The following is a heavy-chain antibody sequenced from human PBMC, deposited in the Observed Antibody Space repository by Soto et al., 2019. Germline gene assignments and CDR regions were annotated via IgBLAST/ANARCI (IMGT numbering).Heavy chain of an antibody. CDR1: GGSISSYY. CDR3: ARAYGDSVFDY. V-gene: IGHV4-59*01. J-gene: IGHJ4*02. Sequence: QVQLQESGPGLVKPSETLSLTCTVSGGSISSYYWSWIRQPPGKGLEWIGYIYYSGSTNYNPSLKSRVTISVDTSKNQFSLKLTSVTAADTAVYYCARAYGDSVFDYWGQGTLVTVSS. CDR2: IYYSGST. D-gene: IGHD4-17*01.